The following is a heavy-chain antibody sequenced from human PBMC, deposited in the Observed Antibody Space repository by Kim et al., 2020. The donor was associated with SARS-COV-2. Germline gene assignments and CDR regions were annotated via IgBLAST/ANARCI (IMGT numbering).Heavy chain of an antibody. J-gene: IGHJ5*02. Sequence: GGSLRLSCAASGFSFSTHWINWVRQAPGMGLEWVANIRPDGNKAFYVDSVKGRFTISRDNAKNLLYLQMDNLRVDDTAVYFCARENRTFDPWVQGTLVTVSS. CDR3: ARENRTFDP. V-gene: IGHV3-7*01. CDR2: IRPDGNKA. CDR1: GFSFSTHW.